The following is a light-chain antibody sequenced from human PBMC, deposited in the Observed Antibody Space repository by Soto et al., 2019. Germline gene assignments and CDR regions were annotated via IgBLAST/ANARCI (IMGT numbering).Light chain of an antibody. CDR1: QSVSSSY. J-gene: IGKJ1*01. Sequence: EFVLTQSPGTLSLSPGERATLSCRASQSVSSSYLAWYQQEPGQAPRLLIYGASSRATGIPDRFSGSGSGTDFTLTISRLEPEDFAVYYCQQYGSSPRTFGQGTKV. CDR3: QQYGSSPRT. CDR2: GAS. V-gene: IGKV3-20*01.